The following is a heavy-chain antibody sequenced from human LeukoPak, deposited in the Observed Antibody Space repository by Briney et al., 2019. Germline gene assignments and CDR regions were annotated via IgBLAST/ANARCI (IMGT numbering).Heavy chain of an antibody. Sequence: GGSLRLSCAASGFTLSGYEMNWVRQAPGKGLEWISYISGSSSGSTSIIHYADSVKGRFTISRDNAKNSLHLQMDSLSAEDTAVYYCARDFWSGYYTEDWGQGALVIVSS. D-gene: IGHD3-3*01. CDR1: GFTLSGYE. CDR2: ISGSSSGSTSII. CDR3: ARDFWSGYYTED. V-gene: IGHV3-48*03. J-gene: IGHJ4*02.